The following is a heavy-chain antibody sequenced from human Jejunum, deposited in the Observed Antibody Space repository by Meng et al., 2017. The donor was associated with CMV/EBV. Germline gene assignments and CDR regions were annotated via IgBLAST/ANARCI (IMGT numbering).Heavy chain of an antibody. Sequence: KSSGYTFTDYYIHWLRQAPGQGLEWMGCIDPNSGGTNHAQKFQGGVTMTRDTSISTAYMELNRLRSDDTAVYYCARGPSHGALDYWGQGTLVTVSS. CDR2: IDPNSGGT. V-gene: IGHV1-2*02. CDR3: ARGPSHGALDY. D-gene: IGHD1-26*01. J-gene: IGHJ4*02. CDR1: GYTFTDYY.